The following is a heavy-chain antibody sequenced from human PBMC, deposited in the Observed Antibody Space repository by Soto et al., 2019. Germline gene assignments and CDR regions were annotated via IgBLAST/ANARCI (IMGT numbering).Heavy chain of an antibody. V-gene: IGHV3-23*01. CDR1: GFTFSSYA. Sequence: GGSLRLSCAASGFTFSSYAMSWVRQAPGKGLEWVSAISGSGGSTYYADSVKGRFTISRDNSKNTLYLQMNSLRAEDTAVYYCAKGQVVVAATPYYFDYWGQGTLVTVSS. CDR3: AKGQVVVAATPYYFDY. CDR2: ISGSGGST. J-gene: IGHJ4*02. D-gene: IGHD2-15*01.